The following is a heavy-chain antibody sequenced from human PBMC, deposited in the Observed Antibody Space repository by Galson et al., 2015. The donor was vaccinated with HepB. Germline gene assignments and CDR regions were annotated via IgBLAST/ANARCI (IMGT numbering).Heavy chain of an antibody. V-gene: IGHV5-51*01. D-gene: IGHD2-2*01. Sequence: QSGAEVKKPGESLKISCKGSGYSFTSYCIGWVRQMPGKGLEWMGIIYPGDSNTIYSPSFQGKVTISADKSITTAYLQWSILNASHTAMYYCARLPYCSSTSCFPFDYWGQATLVTVSP. J-gene: IGHJ4*02. CDR1: GYSFTSYC. CDR2: IYPGDSNT. CDR3: ARLPYCSSTSCFPFDY.